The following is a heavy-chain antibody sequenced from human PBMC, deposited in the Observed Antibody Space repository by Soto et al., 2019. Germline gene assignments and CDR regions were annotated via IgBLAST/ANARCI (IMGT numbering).Heavy chain of an antibody. Sequence: QVQLVQSGAEVKKPGSSVKVSCKASGDTFSRYAISWVRQAPGQGLEWMGGIIPIFHKAKYAQKFQGRVTITADESTSTAYMELSSLRSEDTAVYYCARDPNSNYGENWFDPWGQGTLVTFSS. J-gene: IGHJ5*02. CDR1: GDTFSRYA. CDR3: ARDPNSNYGENWFDP. V-gene: IGHV1-69*01. CDR2: IIPIFHKA. D-gene: IGHD1-7*01.